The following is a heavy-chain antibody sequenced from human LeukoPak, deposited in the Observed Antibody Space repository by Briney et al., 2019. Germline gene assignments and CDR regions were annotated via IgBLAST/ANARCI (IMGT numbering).Heavy chain of an antibody. CDR3: AKHGRGNNSRDYFDY. CDR1: GLTFSNYA. Sequence: GGSLKLSCAASGLTFSNYAMSWVRQAPGKGLEWVSGISSSGGSTYYADSVKGRFTISRDHSENTLYLQMNSLRAEDTAVYHCAKHGRGNNSRDYFDYWGQGTLVTVSS. D-gene: IGHD5-12*01. J-gene: IGHJ4*02. V-gene: IGHV3-23*01. CDR2: ISSSGGST.